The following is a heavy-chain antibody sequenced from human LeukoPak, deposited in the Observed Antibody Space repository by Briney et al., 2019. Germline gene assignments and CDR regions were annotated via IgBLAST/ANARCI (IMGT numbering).Heavy chain of an antibody. CDR3: ARMTYDYVWGSYRFLGAFDI. CDR1: GGSISSYY. CDR2: IYYSGST. Sequence: PSETLSLTCTVSGGSISSYYWSWIRQPPGKGLEWIGYIYYSGSTNYNPSPKSRVTISVDTSKNQFSLKLSSVTAADTAVYYCARMTYDYVWGSYRFLGAFDIWGQGTMVTVSS. D-gene: IGHD3-16*02. J-gene: IGHJ3*02. V-gene: IGHV4-59*01.